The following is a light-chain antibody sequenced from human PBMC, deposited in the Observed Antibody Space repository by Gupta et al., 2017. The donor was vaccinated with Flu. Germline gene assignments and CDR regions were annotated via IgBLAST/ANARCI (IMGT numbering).Light chain of an antibody. CDR2: EVS. CDR3: GSYADGMYL. Sequence: GTSGDMGGYNYVSWYQQHPGKAPKLVIFEVSRRPSGVPARFSASKSGNTASLTVSGLQAEDEADYYCGSYADGMYLFGSGTKVTVL. J-gene: IGLJ1*01. CDR1: SGDMGGYNY. V-gene: IGLV2-8*01.